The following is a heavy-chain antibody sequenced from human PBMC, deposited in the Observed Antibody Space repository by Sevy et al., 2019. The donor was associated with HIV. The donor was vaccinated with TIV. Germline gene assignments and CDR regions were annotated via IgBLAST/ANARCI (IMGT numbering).Heavy chain of an antibody. CDR3: ARDQYYDIGTGLYAMDV. J-gene: IGHJ6*02. D-gene: IGHD3-9*01. CDR1: GASVSAANDY. Sequence: SETLSLICSVPGASVSAANDYWSWIRQPPGKGLEWIGNVFYFGSTNYNPSLKSRVTISLDTSKKQFSLKLNSVTAADTAVYYCARDQYYDIGTGLYAMDVWGQGTTVTVSS. CDR2: VFYFGST. V-gene: IGHV4-61*01.